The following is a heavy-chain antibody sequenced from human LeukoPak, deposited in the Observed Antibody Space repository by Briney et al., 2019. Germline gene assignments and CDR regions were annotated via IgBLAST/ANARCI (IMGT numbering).Heavy chain of an antibody. Sequence: ASVKVSCKASGGTFSSYAISWVRQAPGQGLEWMGGIIPIFGTANYAQKFQGRVTITTDESTSTAYMELSSLRSEDTAVYYGARGGDYAGVAALLDLWGQGTPVTVSS. CDR2: IIPIFGTA. CDR1: GGTFSSYA. V-gene: IGHV1-69*05. CDR3: ARGGDYAGVAALLDL. D-gene: IGHD4-23*01. J-gene: IGHJ4*02.